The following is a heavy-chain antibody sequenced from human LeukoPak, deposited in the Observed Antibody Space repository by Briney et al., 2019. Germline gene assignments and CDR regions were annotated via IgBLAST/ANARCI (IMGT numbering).Heavy chain of an antibody. CDR2: INPSGGST. CDR1: GYTFTSYY. D-gene: IGHD6-19*01. V-gene: IGHV1-46*01. J-gene: IGHJ4*02. CDR3: ASGSTRSSGWYGGVDY. Sequence: GASVKVSCKASGYTFTSYYMHWVRQAPGQGLEWMGIINPSGGSTSYAQKFQGRVTMTRDMSTSTVYMELSSLRSEDTAVYYCASGSTRSSGWYGGVDYWGQGTLVTVSS.